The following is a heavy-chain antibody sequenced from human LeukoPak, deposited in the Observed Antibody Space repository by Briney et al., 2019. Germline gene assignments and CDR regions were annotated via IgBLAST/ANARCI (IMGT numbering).Heavy chain of an antibody. CDR2: IYYSGST. V-gene: IGHV4-31*03. CDR3: AGYTGDSGWFDP. Sequence: PSQTLSLTCTVSGGSISSGGYYWSWIRQHPGKGLEWIGYIYYSGSTYYNPSLKSRVTISVDTSKNQFSLKLSSVTAADTAVYYCAGYTGDSGWFDPWGQGTLVTVSS. CDR1: GGSISSGGYY. J-gene: IGHJ5*02. D-gene: IGHD7-27*01.